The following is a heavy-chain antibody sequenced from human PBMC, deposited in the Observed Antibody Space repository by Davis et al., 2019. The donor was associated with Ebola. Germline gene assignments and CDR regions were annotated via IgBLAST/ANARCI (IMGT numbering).Heavy chain of an antibody. CDR1: GYTFTSYY. CDR3: ARRIAARPSWFDP. J-gene: IGHJ5*02. V-gene: IGHV1-8*02. Sequence: ASVKVSCKASGYTFTSYYMHWVRQATGQGLEWMGWMNPNSGNTGYAQKFQGRVTMTRDTSISTAYMELSSLRSEDTAVYYCARRIAARPSWFDPWGQGTLVTVSS. CDR2: MNPNSGNT. D-gene: IGHD6-6*01.